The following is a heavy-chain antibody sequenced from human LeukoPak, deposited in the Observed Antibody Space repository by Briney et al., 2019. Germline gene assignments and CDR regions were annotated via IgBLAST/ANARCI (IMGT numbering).Heavy chain of an antibody. Sequence: PSETLSLTCTVSGGSISSGGYYWSWIRQHPGKGLEWIGYIYYSGSTYYNPSLKSRVTISVDTSKNQFSLKLSSVTAADTAVYYCARGGCSGGSCYSETYNWFDPWGQGTLVTVSS. D-gene: IGHD2-15*01. CDR2: IYYSGST. CDR1: GGSISSGGYY. J-gene: IGHJ5*02. V-gene: IGHV4-31*03. CDR3: ARGGCSGGSCYSETYNWFDP.